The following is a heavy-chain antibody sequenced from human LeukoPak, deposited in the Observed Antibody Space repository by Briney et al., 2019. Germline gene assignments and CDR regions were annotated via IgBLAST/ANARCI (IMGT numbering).Heavy chain of an antibody. Sequence: GSLRLSCAASGFPFSSHLLSWFRQSPGGGVEWVAHINSDGSEKNYVDSVKGRFTISRDNARNSQFLQMNSLRAEDTAVYYCASGGGWVFFNWGQGTLVTVSS. CDR1: GFPFSSHL. CDR3: ASGGGWVFFN. CDR2: INSDGSEK. J-gene: IGHJ4*02. D-gene: IGHD6-19*01. V-gene: IGHV3-7*01.